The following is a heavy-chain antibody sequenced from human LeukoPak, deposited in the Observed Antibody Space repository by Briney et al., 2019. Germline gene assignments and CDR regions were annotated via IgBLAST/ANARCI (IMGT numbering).Heavy chain of an antibody. CDR2: IIPIFGTA. D-gene: IGHD2-2*01. Sequence: ASVKVSCKASGGTFSSYAISWVRQAPGQGLEWMGGIIPIFGTANYAQKFQGRVTITADESTSTAYMELSSLRSGDTAVYYCASLGYCSSTSCLDMGGYWGQGTLVTVSS. J-gene: IGHJ4*02. CDR1: GGTFSSYA. V-gene: IGHV1-69*13. CDR3: ASLGYCSSTSCLDMGGY.